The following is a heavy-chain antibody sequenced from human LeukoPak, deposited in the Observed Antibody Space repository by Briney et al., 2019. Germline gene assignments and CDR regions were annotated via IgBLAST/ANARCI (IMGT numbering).Heavy chain of an antibody. CDR2: IIPIFGTA. J-gene: IGHJ4*02. V-gene: IGHV1-69*05. D-gene: IGHD5-24*01. CDR1: GGTFSSYA. CDR3: ARGGDGYNGLDY. Sequence: SVKVSCKASGGTFSSYAISWVQQAPGQGLEWMGRIIPIFGTANYAQKFQGRVTITTDESTSTAYMELSSLRSEDTAVYYCARGGDGYNGLDYWGQGTLVTVSS.